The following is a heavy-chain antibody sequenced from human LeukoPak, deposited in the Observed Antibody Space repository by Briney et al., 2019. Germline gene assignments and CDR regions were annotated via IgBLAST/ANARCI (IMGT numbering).Heavy chain of an antibody. CDR2: ISGSGGST. CDR1: GFTFSTYG. D-gene: IGHD5-18*01. CDR3: ATQDKYSYGYMGY. J-gene: IGHJ4*02. Sequence: GGSLRLSCAASGFTFSTYGMNWVRQAPGKGLEWVSAISGSGGSTYYADSVKGRFTISRDNSKNTLYLQMNSLRAEDTAVYYCATQDKYSYGYMGYWGQGTLVTVSS. V-gene: IGHV3-23*01.